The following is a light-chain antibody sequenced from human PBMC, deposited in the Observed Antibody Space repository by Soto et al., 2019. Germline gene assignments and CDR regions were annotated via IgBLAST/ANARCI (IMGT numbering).Light chain of an antibody. CDR1: QGIRDD. CDR2: GAS. CDR3: LQDYNYPLT. J-gene: IGKJ4*01. V-gene: IGKV1-6*02. Sequence: IQMTQSPSSLSAYVGDRVTITCRASQGIRDDLGWYQQKPGRAPRLLIYGASSLQSGVPSRFSGSGYGTEFTLTISSLQPEDFETYYCLQDYNYPLTFGGGTRVEIK.